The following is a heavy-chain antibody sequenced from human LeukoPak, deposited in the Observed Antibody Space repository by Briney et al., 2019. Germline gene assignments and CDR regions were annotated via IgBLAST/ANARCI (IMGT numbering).Heavy chain of an antibody. Sequence: SETLSLTCTVSGGSISSSSYYWGWIRQPPGKGLEWIGSIYYSGSTYYNPSLKSRVTISVDTSKNQFSLELSSVTAADTAVYYCARLGEVLIHWFDPWGQGTLVTVSS. J-gene: IGHJ5*02. CDR3: ARLGEVLIHWFDP. D-gene: IGHD3-10*01. CDR2: IYYSGST. CDR1: GGSISSSSYY. V-gene: IGHV4-39*01.